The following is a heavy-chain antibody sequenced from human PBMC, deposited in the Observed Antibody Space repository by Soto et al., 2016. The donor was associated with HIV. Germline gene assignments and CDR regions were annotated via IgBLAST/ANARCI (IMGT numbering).Heavy chain of an antibody. D-gene: IGHD6-13*01. J-gene: IGHJ4*02. CDR2: ISSSSDTI. CDR3: ARGQGSSWYMGVFTS. CDR1: GFIFSNYS. V-gene: IGHV3-48*04. Sequence: VQLVESGGGLVQPGGSLRLSCAASGFIFSNYSINWVRQAPGKGLEWVSYISSSSDTIYYADSVKGRFIISRDNAKNSLYLRINNLRVEDTAIYYCARGQGSSWYMGVFTSWGQGILVTVSS.